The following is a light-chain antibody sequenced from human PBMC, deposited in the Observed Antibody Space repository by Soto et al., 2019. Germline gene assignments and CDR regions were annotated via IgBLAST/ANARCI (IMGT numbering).Light chain of an antibody. CDR1: SSDVGNYNY. V-gene: IGLV2-14*01. CDR2: DVS. Sequence: QSALTQPASVSGSPGQSIAISCTGTSSDVGNYNYVSWYQQHPDKAPKLMIFDVSNRPSGVSDRLSGSKSGNTASLTISGLQADDEADYYCTSYTSSSTYVFGTGTKLTVL. J-gene: IGLJ1*01. CDR3: TSYTSSSTYV.